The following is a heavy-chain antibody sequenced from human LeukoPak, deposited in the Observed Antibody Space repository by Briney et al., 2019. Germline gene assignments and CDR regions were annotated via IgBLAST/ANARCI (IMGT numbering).Heavy chain of an antibody. J-gene: IGHJ4*02. Sequence: GGSLRLSCAASGFTFSSHWMYWVRQAPGKGLEWVSRMNTDGSVTSYADSVKGRFTISRDNAKNTLYLQMNSLRTEGTAVYFCARDAHLSRLLDYWGQGTLVTVFS. CDR1: GFTFSSHW. CDR3: ARDAHLSRLLDY. V-gene: IGHV3-74*01. CDR2: MNTDGSVT.